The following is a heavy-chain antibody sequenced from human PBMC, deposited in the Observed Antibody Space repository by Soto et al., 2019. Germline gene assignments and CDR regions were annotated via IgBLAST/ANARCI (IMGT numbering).Heavy chain of an antibody. Sequence: EVQLVQSGAEVKKPGESLKISCKGSGYSFTSYWIGWVRQMPGKGLEWMGIIYPGDSDTRYSPSFRGQVTISADKSISTAYLQWSSLKASDTAMYYCARFSLGITTTDDDYFDYWGQGTLVTVSS. CDR1: GYSFTSYW. J-gene: IGHJ4*02. CDR2: IYPGDSDT. D-gene: IGHD3-22*01. V-gene: IGHV5-51*01. CDR3: ARFSLGITTTDDDYFDY.